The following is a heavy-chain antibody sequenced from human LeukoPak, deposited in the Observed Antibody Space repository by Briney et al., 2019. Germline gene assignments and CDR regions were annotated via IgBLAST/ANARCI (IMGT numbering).Heavy chain of an antibody. CDR2: MNPNSGNT. Sequence: ASVKVSCKASGFTFTSYDINWVRQATGQGLEWMGWMNPNSGNTGYAQKFQGRVTMTRNTSISTAYMELSSLRSEDTAVYYCAIFPDYYDSSGYYLIDYWGQGTLVTVSS. CDR1: GFTFTSYD. V-gene: IGHV1-8*01. CDR3: AIFPDYYDSSGYYLIDY. J-gene: IGHJ4*02. D-gene: IGHD3-22*01.